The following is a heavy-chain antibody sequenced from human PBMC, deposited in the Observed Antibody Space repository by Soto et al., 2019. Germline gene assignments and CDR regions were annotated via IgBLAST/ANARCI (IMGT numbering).Heavy chain of an antibody. CDR2: ISTDNGNT. CDR1: GYTFTNYG. J-gene: IGHJ3*01. CDR3: TRSIITTAGTEAFDL. Sequence: GASVKVSCKASGYTFTNYGFNLVRQAPGQGLEWMGWISTDNGNTNYAQKFQGRVTMTTDTSTSTAYMELRSLRSDDTAVYYCTRSIITTAGTEAFDLWGQGTLVTVSS. D-gene: IGHD6-13*01. V-gene: IGHV1-18*01.